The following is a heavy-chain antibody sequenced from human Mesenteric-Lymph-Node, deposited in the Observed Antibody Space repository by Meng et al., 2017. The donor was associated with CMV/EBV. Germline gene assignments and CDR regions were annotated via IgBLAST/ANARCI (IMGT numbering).Heavy chain of an antibody. CDR3: ARGITMIVP. D-gene: IGHD3-22*01. CDR2: INSDGSST. CDR1: GFTFSSYW. J-gene: IGHJ5*02. Sequence: GESLKISCAASGFTFSSYWMHWVRQAPGKGLVWVSRINSDGSSTSYADSVKGRFTISRDNAKNTLYLQMNSRRAEDTAVYYCARGITMIVPWGQGTLVTVSS. V-gene: IGHV3-74*01.